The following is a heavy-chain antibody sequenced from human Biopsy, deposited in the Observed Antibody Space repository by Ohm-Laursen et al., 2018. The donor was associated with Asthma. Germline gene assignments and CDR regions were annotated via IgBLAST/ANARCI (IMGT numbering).Heavy chain of an antibody. CDR3: ARVASYGDLYFGIDV. D-gene: IGHD4-17*01. V-gene: IGHV4-30-4*01. CDR1: GAYIGSRDHH. J-gene: IGHJ6*02. Sequence: TLSLTCTVGGAYIGSRDHHWSWIRQSPGTGLEWIGFSFWSGTTHYNRSLERRLSISIDSTRNEFSMTSRSVTAADTAVYFCARVASYGDLYFGIDVWGPGTTVSVS. CDR2: SFWSGTT.